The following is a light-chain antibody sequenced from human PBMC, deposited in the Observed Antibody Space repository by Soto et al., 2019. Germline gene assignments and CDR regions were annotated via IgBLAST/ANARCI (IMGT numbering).Light chain of an antibody. CDR2: DIS. CDR3: QQRSNWPPLT. J-gene: IGKJ4*01. V-gene: IGKV3-11*01. Sequence: EIVLTQSPATLSLSPGEGATLSCRASQTISRYLAWYHQRPGQAPRLVIYDISHRASGIPPRFSGSGSRTDFTLTISSLKPEDFGVYYCQQRSNWPPLTFGGGTKVEIK. CDR1: QTISRY.